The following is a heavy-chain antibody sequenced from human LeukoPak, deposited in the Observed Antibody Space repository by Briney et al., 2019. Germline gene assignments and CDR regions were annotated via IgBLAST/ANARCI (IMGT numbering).Heavy chain of an antibody. J-gene: IGHJ4*02. CDR3: ARVAWLLLRRVTPGDY. V-gene: IGHV1-46*01. CDR1: GYTFSTYH. CDR2: INPSGGST. D-gene: IGHD3-22*01. Sequence: ASVKVSCKASGYTFSTYHIHWVRQAPGQGLEWMGVINPSGGSTSHAQKFRGRVTMTRDTSTSTAYMELRSLRSDDTAVYYCARVAWLLLRRVTPGDYWGQGTLVTVSS.